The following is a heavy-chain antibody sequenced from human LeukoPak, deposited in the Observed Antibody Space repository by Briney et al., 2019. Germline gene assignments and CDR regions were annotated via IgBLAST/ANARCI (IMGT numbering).Heavy chain of an antibody. J-gene: IGHJ4*02. D-gene: IGHD2-21*02. CDR1: GFTFSSYA. Sequence: GGSLRLSWAASGFTFSSYAMSWVGQAPGKGLEWVGRIKSKTDGGTTDYAAPVKGRFTISRDDSKNTLYLQMNSLKTEDTAVYYCTTDWHPYCGGDCYISGGQGTLVTVSS. V-gene: IGHV3-15*01. CDR3: TTDWHPYCGGDCYIS. CDR2: IKSKTDGGTT.